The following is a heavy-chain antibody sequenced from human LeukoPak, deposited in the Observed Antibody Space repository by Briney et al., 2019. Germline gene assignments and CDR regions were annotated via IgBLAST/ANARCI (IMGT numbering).Heavy chain of an antibody. CDR3: ARKGEHYGDYDY. CDR2: MNPNSGNT. V-gene: IGHV1-8*01. CDR1: GYTFTSYD. Sequence: GASVKVSCKASGYTFTSYDINWVRQATGQGLEWMGWMNPNSGNTGYAQKFQGRVTVTRDTSISTAYMEVSRLTSDDTAVYYCARKGEHYGDYDYWGQGTLVTVSS. D-gene: IGHD4-17*01. J-gene: IGHJ4*02.